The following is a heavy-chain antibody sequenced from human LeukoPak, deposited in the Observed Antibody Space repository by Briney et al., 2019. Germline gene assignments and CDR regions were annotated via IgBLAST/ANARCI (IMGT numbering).Heavy chain of an antibody. D-gene: IGHD4-23*01. J-gene: IGHJ3*02. Sequence: SETLSLTCAVYGGSFSGYYWSWIRQPPGKGLEWIGEINHSGSTNYNPSLKSRVTISVDTPKNQFSLKLNSVTPADTAVYYCATLTGGDDAFDIWGQGTMVTVSS. CDR1: GGSFSGYY. CDR3: ATLTGGDDAFDI. V-gene: IGHV4-34*01. CDR2: INHSGST.